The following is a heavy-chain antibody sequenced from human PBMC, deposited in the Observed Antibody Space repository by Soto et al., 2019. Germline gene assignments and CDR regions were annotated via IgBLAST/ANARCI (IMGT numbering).Heavy chain of an antibody. CDR2: IGWNNDKI. CDR3: AKDHRRYGGDASFDI. V-gene: IGHV3-9*01. D-gene: IGHD3-16*01. Sequence: EVQLVESGGGLAQPGRSLRLSCAASGFTIDDYAMYWVRQAPGKGLEWVSGIGWNNDKIGYADYVKGRFSISRDNAKSSLYLQMTSLRAEDTALYYCAKDHRRYGGDASFDIWGQGTMVIVS. CDR1: GFTIDDYA. J-gene: IGHJ3*02.